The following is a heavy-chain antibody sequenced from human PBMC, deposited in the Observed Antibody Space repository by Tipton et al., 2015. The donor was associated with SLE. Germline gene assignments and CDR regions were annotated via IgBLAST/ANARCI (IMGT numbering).Heavy chain of an antibody. CDR3: ARDGTMVRGVIREGWFDP. V-gene: IGHV3-30-3*01. CDR2: ISYDGSNK. J-gene: IGHJ5*02. CDR1: GFTFSSYA. Sequence: SLRLSCAASGFTFSSYAMHWVRQAPGKGLEWVAVISYDGSNKYYADSVKGRFTISRDNAKNSLYLQMNSLRAEDTAVYYCARDGTMVRGVIREGWFDPWGQGTLVTVSS. D-gene: IGHD3-10*01.